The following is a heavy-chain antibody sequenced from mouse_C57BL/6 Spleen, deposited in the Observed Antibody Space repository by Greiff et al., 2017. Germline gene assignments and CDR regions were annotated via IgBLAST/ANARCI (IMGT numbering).Heavy chain of an antibody. CDR1: GYTFTSYW. CDR2: IDPSDSYT. V-gene: IGHV1-50*01. CDR3: ARDGNYPY. J-gene: IGHJ3*01. D-gene: IGHD2-1*01. Sequence: QVQLQQSGAELVKPGASVKLSCKASGYTFTSYWMQWVKQRPGQGLEWIGEIDPSDSYTNYNQKFKGKATLTVDTSSSTAYMQLSSLTSEDSAVYYCARDGNYPYWGQGTLVTVSA.